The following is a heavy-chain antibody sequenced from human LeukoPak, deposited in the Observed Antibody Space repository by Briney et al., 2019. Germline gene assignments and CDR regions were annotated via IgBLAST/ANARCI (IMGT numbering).Heavy chain of an antibody. CDR1: GYTFTSYA. V-gene: IGHV1-3*01. D-gene: IGHD3-22*01. Sequence: GASVKVSCKASGYTFTSYAMHWVRQAPGQRLEWMGWINAGNGNTKYSQKFQGRVTITRDTSASTAYMELSSLRSEDTAVYYCARDSFPAYYYDSSGYREPSDYWGQGTLVTVSS. CDR2: INAGNGNT. CDR3: ARDSFPAYYYDSSGYREPSDY. J-gene: IGHJ4*02.